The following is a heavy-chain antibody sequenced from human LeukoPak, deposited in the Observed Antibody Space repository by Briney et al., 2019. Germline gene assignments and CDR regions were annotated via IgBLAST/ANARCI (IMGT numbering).Heavy chain of an antibody. CDR2: ISAYNGNT. CDR3: ARDGANYDILTGYYLPLGY. V-gene: IGHV1-18*04. Sequence: ASVKVSCKAPGYTFTSYGISWVRQAPGQGLEWMGWISAYNGNTNYAQKLQGRVTMTTDTSTSTAYMELRSLRSDDTAVYYCARDGANYDILTGYYLPLGYWGQGTLVTVSS. CDR1: GYTFTSYG. D-gene: IGHD3-9*01. J-gene: IGHJ4*02.